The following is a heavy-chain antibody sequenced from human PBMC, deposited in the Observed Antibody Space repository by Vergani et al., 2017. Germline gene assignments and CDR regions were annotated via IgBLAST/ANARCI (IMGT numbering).Heavy chain of an antibody. V-gene: IGHV1-18*01. Sequence: QVQLVQSGAEVKKPGASVKVSCKASGYTFTSYGISWVRQAPGQGLEWMGWISAYNGNTNYAQKLQGRVTMTTDTSTVTAYMELRSLRSDDTAVYYCARGPPTGSPPTYCGGDCYSTDAVDIWGQGTMVTVSS. CDR2: ISAYNGNT. J-gene: IGHJ3*02. D-gene: IGHD2-21*02. CDR1: GYTFTSYG. CDR3: ARGPPTGSPPTYCGGDCYSTDAVDI.